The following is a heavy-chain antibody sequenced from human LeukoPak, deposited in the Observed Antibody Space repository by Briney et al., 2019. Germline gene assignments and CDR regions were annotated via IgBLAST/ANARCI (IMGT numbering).Heavy chain of an antibody. Sequence: GGSLRLSCAASGFTFRSYAMSWVRQAPGKGLEWVSGISDTGGSTYYADSVKGRFTISRDNSKNTLYLQMNSLRAEDTAVYYCAKYSSSWSDYWGQGTLVTVSS. J-gene: IGHJ4*02. CDR1: GFTFRSYA. D-gene: IGHD6-13*01. V-gene: IGHV3-23*01. CDR3: AKYSSSWSDY. CDR2: ISDTGGST.